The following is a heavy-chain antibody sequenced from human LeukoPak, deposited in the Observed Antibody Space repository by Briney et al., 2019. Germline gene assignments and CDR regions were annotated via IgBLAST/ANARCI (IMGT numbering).Heavy chain of an antibody. CDR2: ISGSGGST. Sequence: PGGSLRLSCAASGLTFSSYAMSWVRQAPGKGLEWVSAISGSGGSTYYADSVKGRFTISRENSKNTLYLQMNSLRAEDTAVYYCAKDHGSGSYYYDAFDIWGQGTMVTVSS. CDR3: AKDHGSGSYYYDAFDI. CDR1: GLTFSSYA. V-gene: IGHV3-23*01. J-gene: IGHJ3*02. D-gene: IGHD3-10*01.